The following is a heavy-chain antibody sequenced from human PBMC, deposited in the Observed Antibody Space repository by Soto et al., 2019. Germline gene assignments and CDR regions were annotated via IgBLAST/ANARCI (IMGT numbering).Heavy chain of an antibody. CDR3: ARTGFYYYGSGSPVAVDY. V-gene: IGHV1-18*01. Sequence: QVQLVQSGAEVKKPGASVKVSCKASGYTFTSYGISWVRQAPGQGLEWMGWISAYNGNTNYAQKLQGRVTMTTDTSTSTTYMELRSLRSDDTAVYYCARTGFYYYGSGSPVAVDYWGQGTLVTVSS. CDR2: ISAYNGNT. J-gene: IGHJ4*02. CDR1: GYTFTSYG. D-gene: IGHD3-10*01.